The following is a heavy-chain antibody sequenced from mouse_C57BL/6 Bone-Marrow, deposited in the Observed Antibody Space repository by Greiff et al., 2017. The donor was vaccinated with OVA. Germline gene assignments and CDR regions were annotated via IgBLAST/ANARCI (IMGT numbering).Heavy chain of an antibody. J-gene: IGHJ2*01. CDR3: ARDYGGLNY. D-gene: IGHD1-1*02. Sequence: EVKVVESEGGLVQPGSSMKLSCTASGFTFSDYYMAWVRQVPEKGLEWVANINYDGSSTYYLDSLKSRFIISRDNAKNILYLQMSSLKSEDTATYYCARDYGGLNYWGQGTTLTVSS. CDR1: GFTFSDYY. CDR2: INYDGSST. V-gene: IGHV5-16*01.